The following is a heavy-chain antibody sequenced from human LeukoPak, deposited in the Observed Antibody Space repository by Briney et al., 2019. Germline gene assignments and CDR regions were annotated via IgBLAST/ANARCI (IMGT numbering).Heavy chain of an antibody. V-gene: IGHV4-59*08. D-gene: IGHD3-10*01. J-gene: IGHJ3*02. Sequence: PSETLSLTCTVSGGSISSYYWSWIRQPPGKGLEWIGYIYYSGSTNYNPSLKSRVTISVDTSKNQFSLKPSSVTAADTAVYYCASRTIWFGEVDAFDIWGQGTMVTVSS. CDR2: IYYSGST. CDR1: GGSISSYY. CDR3: ASRTIWFGEVDAFDI.